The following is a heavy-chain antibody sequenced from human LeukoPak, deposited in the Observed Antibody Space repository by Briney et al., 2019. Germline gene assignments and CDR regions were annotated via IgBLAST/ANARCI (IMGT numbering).Heavy chain of an antibody. CDR2: ISGSGDNT. Sequence: YPGGSLRLSCAASGFTFSSYAMSWVRQAPGKGLEWVSGISGSGDNTYYADSVKGRFTISRDNSKNTLYVQVNSLGTEDTAAYYCAKGSYYGSSGSFYFDYWGQGTLVTVSS. CDR3: AKGSYYGSSGSFYFDY. J-gene: IGHJ4*02. CDR1: GFTFSSYA. D-gene: IGHD3-22*01. V-gene: IGHV3-23*01.